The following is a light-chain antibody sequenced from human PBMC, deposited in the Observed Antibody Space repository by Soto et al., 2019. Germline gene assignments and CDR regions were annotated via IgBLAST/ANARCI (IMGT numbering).Light chain of an antibody. CDR2: AAS. CDR3: QQSYRTPLT. CDR1: HSVSSSY. Sequence: EIVLTQSPGTLSLSPGERATLSCRASHSVSSSYSACYQKKPGQPLRLLIYAASSRATGIPDRCSGSGSAKDFTLTSSRLAPEDFANYYCQQSYRTPLTFGGGTHVEI. J-gene: IGKJ4*01. V-gene: IGKV3D-20*02.